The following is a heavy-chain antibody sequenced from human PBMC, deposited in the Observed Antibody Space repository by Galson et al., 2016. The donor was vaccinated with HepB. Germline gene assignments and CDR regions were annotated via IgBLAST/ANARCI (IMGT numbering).Heavy chain of an antibody. CDR2: INPDSGNT. CDR3: ARDDGNDWCLNL. CDR1: GYIFSSYA. V-gene: IGHV1-3*01. D-gene: IGHD2-8*02. J-gene: IGHJ4*02. Sequence: SVKVSCKASGYIFSSYAIHWVRQAPGQRLEWIGWINPDSGNTKYSQKFQGRVTITRDTSASTVYMELSRLRSEDTALYFCARDDGNDWCLNLWGQGTLVTVSS.